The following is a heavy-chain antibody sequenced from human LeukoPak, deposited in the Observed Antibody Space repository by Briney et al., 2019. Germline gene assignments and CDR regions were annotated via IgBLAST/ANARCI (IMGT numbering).Heavy chain of an antibody. CDR2: ISSNGGDT. J-gene: IGHJ4*02. Sequence: GXXLRLSCAASGFTFDDYVMHWVRQAPGKGVEYVSGISSNGGDTYYANSVKGRFTIYRDNTKKTVYLQMGSLRAEDMAMYYCASRDSSGYWGQGTLVTVSS. V-gene: IGHV3-64*01. D-gene: IGHD3-22*01. CDR3: ASRDSSGY. CDR1: GFTFDDYV.